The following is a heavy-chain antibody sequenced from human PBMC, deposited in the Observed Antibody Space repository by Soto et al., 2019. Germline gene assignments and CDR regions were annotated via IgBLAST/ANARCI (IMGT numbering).Heavy chain of an antibody. D-gene: IGHD1-26*01. CDR2: MNPDSGNT. CDR3: ARGAKIGNYFLSFFDY. CDR1: GYTFTSYD. Sequence: ASVKVSCKASGYTFTSYDINWVRQAAGQGLEWMGWMNPDSGNTGYAQKFQGRVTVTRDTSTSTAYMELSSLRADDTAMYYCARGAKIGNYFLSFFDYWGQGSLVTVSS. V-gene: IGHV1-8*01. J-gene: IGHJ4*02.